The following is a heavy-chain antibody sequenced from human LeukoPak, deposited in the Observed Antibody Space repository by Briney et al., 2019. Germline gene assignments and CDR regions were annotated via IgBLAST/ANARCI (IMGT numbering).Heavy chain of an antibody. J-gene: IGHJ5*02. Sequence: SVKVSCKASGGTFSSYAISWVRQAPGQGLEWMGGIIPIFGTANYAQKFQGRVTITADESTSTAYMELSSLRSEDTAVYYCASHCGYSYGSPGQGENWFDPWGQGTLVTVSS. CDR2: IIPIFGTA. V-gene: IGHV1-69*13. D-gene: IGHD5-18*01. CDR1: GGTFSSYA. CDR3: ASHCGYSYGSPGQGENWFDP.